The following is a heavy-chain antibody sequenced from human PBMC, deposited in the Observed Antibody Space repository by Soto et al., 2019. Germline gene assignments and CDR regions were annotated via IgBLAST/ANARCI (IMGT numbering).Heavy chain of an antibody. D-gene: IGHD2-2*01. CDR1: GYSFTSYW. J-gene: IGHJ6*02. CDR2: IYPGDSDT. Sequence: GESLKISCKGSGYSFTSYWIVWVRQMPGKGLEWMGTIYPGDSDTRYSPSFQGQVTISADRSISTAYLQWNSLKASDTAMYFCARNKGYCSSTSCYGMDVWGQGAAVTVSS. V-gene: IGHV5-51*01. CDR3: ARNKGYCSSTSCYGMDV.